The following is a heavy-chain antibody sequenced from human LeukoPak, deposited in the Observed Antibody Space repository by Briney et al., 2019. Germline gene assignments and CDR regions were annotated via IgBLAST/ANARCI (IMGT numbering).Heavy chain of an antibody. CDR3: ARDHDFWSPAFDP. CDR2: IYTSGST. V-gene: IGHV4-4*07. J-gene: IGHJ5*02. CDR1: GGSISSYY. D-gene: IGHD3-3*01. Sequence: SETLSLTCTVSGGSISSYYWSWIRQPVGKGLEWIGRIYTSGSTNYNPSLKSRVTMSVDTSKNQFSLKLSSVTAADTAVYYCARDHDFWSPAFDPWGQGTLVTVSS.